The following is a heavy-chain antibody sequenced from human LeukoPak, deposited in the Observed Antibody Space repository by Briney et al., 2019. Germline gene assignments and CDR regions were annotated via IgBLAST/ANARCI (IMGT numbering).Heavy chain of an antibody. D-gene: IGHD3-22*01. CDR1: GGSVSSSNYY. V-gene: IGHV4-61*01. J-gene: IGHJ4*02. CDR3: ARDRSDSSGYPKRAYYFDY. CDR2: FSYNVHS. Sequence: SETLSLTCTVSGGSVSSSNYYWSWIRQPPGKGLEWVGFFSYNVHSDYNPSLKSRVTISVDTSKNQFSLKLSSVTAADTAVYYCARDRSDSSGYPKRAYYFDYWGQGTLVTVSS.